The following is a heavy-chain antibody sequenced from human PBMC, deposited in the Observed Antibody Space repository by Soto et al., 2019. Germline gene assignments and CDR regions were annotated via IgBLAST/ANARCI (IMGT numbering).Heavy chain of an antibody. J-gene: IGHJ4*02. CDR2: ISGSGGST. CDR1: GFTFSSYA. CDR3: ATDDFWSGYYGGDY. D-gene: IGHD3-3*01. Sequence: QAGGSLRLSCAASGFTFSSYAMSWVRQAPGKGLEWVSAISGSGGSTYYADSVKGRFTTSRDNSKNTLYLQMNSLRAEDTAVYYCATDDFWSGYYGGDYWGQGTLVTVSS. V-gene: IGHV3-23*01.